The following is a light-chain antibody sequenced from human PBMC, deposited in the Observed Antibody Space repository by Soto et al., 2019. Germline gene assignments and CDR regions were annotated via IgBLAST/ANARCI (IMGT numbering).Light chain of an antibody. Sequence: SYDLTQPPSVSVAPGQTARITFGGNDIGSKSVHWYQQKPGQAPVLVVFDASDRPSGIPERFSGFNSGKTATLTISRVEAGDEADYYCQVWDSSSDHYVFGTGTKVTVL. V-gene: IGLV3-21*02. J-gene: IGLJ1*01. CDR1: DIGSKS. CDR2: DAS. CDR3: QVWDSSSDHYV.